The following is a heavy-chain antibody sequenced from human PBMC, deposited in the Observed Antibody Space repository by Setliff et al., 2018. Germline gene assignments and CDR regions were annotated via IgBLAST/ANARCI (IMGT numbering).Heavy chain of an antibody. CDR1: GYSISNGFY. J-gene: IGHJ3*01. Sequence: SETLSLTCAVSGYSISNGFYWGWIRQSPVKGLEWIGSLFDGGSAYYSPSLKSRASISLDASKNQFALKLTSATAADTAVYYCARDPHYDPTYSLPGHACDFWGQGIMVTVS. CDR3: ARDPHYDPTYSLPGHACDF. CDR2: LFDGGSA. V-gene: IGHV4-38-2*02. D-gene: IGHD3-22*01.